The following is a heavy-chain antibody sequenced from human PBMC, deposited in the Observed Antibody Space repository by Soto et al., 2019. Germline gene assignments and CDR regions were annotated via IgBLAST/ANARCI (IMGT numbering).Heavy chain of an antibody. D-gene: IGHD5-18*01. V-gene: IGHV4-34*01. Sequence: SETLSLTCAVYGGSFSGYYWSWIRQPPGKGLEWIGEINHSGSTNYNPPLKSRVTISVDTSKNQFSLKLSSVTAADTAVYYCARGWGYSYGFPYYYYGMDVWGQGTTVTVS. CDR2: INHSGST. CDR1: GGSFSGYY. CDR3: ARGWGYSYGFPYYYYGMDV. J-gene: IGHJ6*02.